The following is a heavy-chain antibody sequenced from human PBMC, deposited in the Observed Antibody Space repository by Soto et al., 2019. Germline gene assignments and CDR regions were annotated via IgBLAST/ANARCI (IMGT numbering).Heavy chain of an antibody. CDR1: GGTFRTYA. J-gene: IGHJ4*01. D-gene: IGHD5-18*01. Sequence: QVQMVQSGAEVKKPESSVKVSCKAPGGTFRTYAISWVRQAPGQGLEWMGGIIPMFGTANYAQRFQDRVTITADESTNTVYMELSSLRSEEKAVYFCAIGIKLWIRRINNGYSGWGHGTLVTVSS. CDR3: AIGIKLWIRRINNGYSG. V-gene: IGHV1-69*12. CDR2: IIPMFGTA.